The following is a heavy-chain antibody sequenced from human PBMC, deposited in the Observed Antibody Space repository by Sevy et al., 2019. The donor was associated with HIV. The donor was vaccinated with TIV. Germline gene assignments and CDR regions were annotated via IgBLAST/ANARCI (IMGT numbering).Heavy chain of an antibody. J-gene: IGHJ4*02. V-gene: IGHV3-48*02. CDR1: GFTFSSYS. Sequence: GGSLRLSCAASGFTFSSYSMNWVRQAPGKGLEWVSYISSSSSTIYYADSVKGRFTISRDNDKNSLYLQMNSLRDEDTAVYYCARGRIVVVPAAILYWGQGTLVTVSS. CDR2: ISSSSSTI. D-gene: IGHD2-2*01. CDR3: ARGRIVVVPAAILY.